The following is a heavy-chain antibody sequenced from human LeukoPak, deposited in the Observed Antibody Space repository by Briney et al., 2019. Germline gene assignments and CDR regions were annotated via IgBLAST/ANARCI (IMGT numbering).Heavy chain of an antibody. CDR3: AKADRRWATYYYDTSGYYYDY. D-gene: IGHD3-22*01. V-gene: IGHV3-48*03. J-gene: IGHJ4*02. CDR2: ISSSGGTI. CDR1: GFTFINYG. Sequence: GGSLRLSCAASGFTFINYGMNWVRQAPGKGLEWVSYISSSGGTIYYADSVKGRFTISRDNAKNSLYLQMNGLRAEDSAVYFCAKADRRWATYYYDTSGYYYDYWGQGTLVTVSS.